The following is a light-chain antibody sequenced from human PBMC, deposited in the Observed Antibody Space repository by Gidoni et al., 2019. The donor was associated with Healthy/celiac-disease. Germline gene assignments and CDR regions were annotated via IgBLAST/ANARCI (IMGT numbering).Light chain of an antibody. CDR2: AAS. V-gene: IGKV1-39*01. J-gene: IGKJ5*01. CDR1: QSISSY. CDR3: QQSYSTRIT. Sequence: IQMTQSPSSLSASVGDRVTISCRASQSISSYLNWYQQKPGKAPKLLIYAASSLQSWVPSRFSGSGSGKDFTLTISSLQPEDFATYYCQQSYSTRITFGQGTRLEIK.